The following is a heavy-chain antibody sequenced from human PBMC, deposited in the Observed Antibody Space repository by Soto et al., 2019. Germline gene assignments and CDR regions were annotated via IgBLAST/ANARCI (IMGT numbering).Heavy chain of an antibody. D-gene: IGHD6-6*01. J-gene: IGHJ5*02. CDR1: GGSIISYY. CDR3: ARDMRQLGWYDWFDP. V-gene: IGHV4-59*01. Sequence: SETLSLTCTVSGGSIISYYCSFIRHPPWKGLEWIVYIYYSGSTNYNPSLKSRVTISVDTSKNQFSLKLSSVTAADTAVYYCARDMRQLGWYDWFDPWGQGTLVTVSS. CDR2: IYYSGST.